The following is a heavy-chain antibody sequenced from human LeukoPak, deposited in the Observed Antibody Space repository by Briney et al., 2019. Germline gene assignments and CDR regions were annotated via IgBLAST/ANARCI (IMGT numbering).Heavy chain of an antibody. Sequence: GSSVKVSCEASGGTFSSYAISWVRQAPGQGLEWMGGIIPIFGTANYAQKFQGRVTITTDESTSTAYMELSSLRSEDTAVYYCARGGSGRLYYYMDVWGKGTTVTVSS. J-gene: IGHJ6*03. CDR2: IIPIFGTA. V-gene: IGHV1-69*05. CDR3: ARGGSGRLYYYMDV. CDR1: GGTFSSYA. D-gene: IGHD3-10*01.